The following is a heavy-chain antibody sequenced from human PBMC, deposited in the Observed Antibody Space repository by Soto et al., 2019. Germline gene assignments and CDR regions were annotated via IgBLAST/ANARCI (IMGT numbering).Heavy chain of an antibody. J-gene: IGHJ4*02. Sequence: GGSLRLSCAASGFTFSSYTLNWVRRAPGKGLEWVATSSDRRTGNTHYSDSVRGRFTLSRDYSRNILFLQMDSLRADDTALYYCTTWLTAHFDYWGRGTQVTVSS. V-gene: IGHV3-23*01. CDR2: SSDRRTGNT. D-gene: IGHD2-21*02. CDR1: GFTFSSYT. CDR3: TTWLTAHFDY.